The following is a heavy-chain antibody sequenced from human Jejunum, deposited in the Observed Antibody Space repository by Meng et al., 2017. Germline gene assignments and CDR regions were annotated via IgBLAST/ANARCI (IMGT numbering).Heavy chain of an antibody. J-gene: IGHJ5*02. CDR1: GASVRNYY. D-gene: IGHD1-14*01. V-gene: IGHV4-4*07. CDR2: LYASGPT. CDR3: TRWYNSKLDP. Sequence: SETLSLTCSVSGASVRNYYGSWIRQPAGKGLEWIGRLYASGPTKYNPSIKSRVTMSLDMSTNHFTLILKSVTAADTAVYYCTRWYNSKLDPWGPGILVTVSS.